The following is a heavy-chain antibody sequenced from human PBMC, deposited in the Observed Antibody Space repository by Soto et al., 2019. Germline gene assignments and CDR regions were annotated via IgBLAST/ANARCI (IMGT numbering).Heavy chain of an antibody. J-gene: IGHJ3*02. CDR2: LYYSGIT. V-gene: IGHV4-39*07. D-gene: IGHD1-1*01. CDR1: GDSISSTSYY. Sequence: PSETLSLTCTVSGDSISSTSYYWVWVRQPPGKGLEWIGSLYYSGITYYNPSLKSRVTISVDTSKNQFSLKLSSVTAADTAVYYCARVAEREPDDAFDIWGQGTMVTVSS. CDR3: ARVAEREPDDAFDI.